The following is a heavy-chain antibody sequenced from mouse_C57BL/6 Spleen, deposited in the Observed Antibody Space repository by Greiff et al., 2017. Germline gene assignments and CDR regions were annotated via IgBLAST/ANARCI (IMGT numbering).Heavy chain of an antibody. J-gene: IGHJ4*01. V-gene: IGHV1-81*01. CDR3: ARLGIRTVVATRAMDY. CDR2: IYPRSGNT. D-gene: IGHD1-1*01. CDR1: GYTFTSYG. Sequence: QVQLKESGAELARPGASVKLSCKASGYTFTSYGISWVKQRTGQGLEWIGEIYPRSGNTYYNEKFKGKATLTADKSSSTAYMELRSLTSEDSAVYFCARLGIRTVVATRAMDYWGQGTSVTVSS.